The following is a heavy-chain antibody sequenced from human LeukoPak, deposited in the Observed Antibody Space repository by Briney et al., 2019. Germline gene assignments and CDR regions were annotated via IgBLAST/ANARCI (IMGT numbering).Heavy chain of an antibody. CDR2: INPKNGDT. D-gene: IGHD2-15*01. J-gene: IGHJ4*02. Sequence: ASVKVSCKASGYIFTDYYIHWMRQAPGQGLEWMGWINPKNGDTNYAQKSQGRVTMTRDTSISTVYMELNRLTSDDTALYYCARVGYCSGDRCYLHFDYWGQGTLVTVSS. CDR1: GYIFTDYY. CDR3: ARVGYCSGDRCYLHFDY. V-gene: IGHV1-2*02.